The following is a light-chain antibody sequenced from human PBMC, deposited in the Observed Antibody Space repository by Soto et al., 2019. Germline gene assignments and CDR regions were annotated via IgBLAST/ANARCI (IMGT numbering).Light chain of an antibody. J-gene: IGKJ3*01. Sequence: EIVLTQSPATLSLSPGDRATLSCRARQNVRTYLGWYRQKPGQAPRLLIYDASNRATGIPARFSGSGSGTDFTLTISSLEPEDFAVYYCQQRATWPPFTFGPGTKVDLK. CDR2: DAS. CDR3: QQRATWPPFT. V-gene: IGKV3-11*01. CDR1: QNVRTY.